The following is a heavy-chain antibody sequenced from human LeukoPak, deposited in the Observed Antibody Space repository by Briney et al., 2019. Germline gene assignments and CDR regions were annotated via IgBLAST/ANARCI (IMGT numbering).Heavy chain of an antibody. Sequence: GGSLRLSCAASGFTFSSYSMNWVRQAPGKGLEWVSSISSSSSYIYYADSVKGRFTISRDNAKNSLYLQMNSLRAEDTAVYYCARHITMMALGSPLETDYWGQGTLVTVSS. J-gene: IGHJ4*02. D-gene: IGHD3-22*01. CDR1: GFTFSSYS. V-gene: IGHV3-21*01. CDR3: ARHITMMALGSPLETDY. CDR2: ISSSSSYI.